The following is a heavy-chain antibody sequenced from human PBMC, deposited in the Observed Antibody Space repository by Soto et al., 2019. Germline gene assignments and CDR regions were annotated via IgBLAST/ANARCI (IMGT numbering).Heavy chain of an antibody. CDR1: GFNFRTFT. CDR3: AKDGVNYASLSPVDY. D-gene: IGHD2-2*01. CDR2: ISYDGINA. Sequence: QIHLVESGGGVVQPGRSLRLSCASSGFNFRTFTMHWVRQAPGKGLEWVAGISYDGINAYYADSVKGRFAISRDNSKNTVSLQINSRRPADTAAYYCAKDGVNYASLSPVDYWGQGTLVTVSS. V-gene: IGHV3-30*09. J-gene: IGHJ4*02.